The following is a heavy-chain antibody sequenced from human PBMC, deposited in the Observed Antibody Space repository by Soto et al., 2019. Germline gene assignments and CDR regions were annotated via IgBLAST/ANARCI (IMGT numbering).Heavy chain of an antibody. CDR2: IYWDDAK. Sequence: QITLKESGPTLVRPPQTLTLTCTFSGFSLTSGVGVGWIRQPPGKDLEWLALIYWDDAKRYSQSLKNRITSTTNTTKNRVLTTKTHVGRVETAAYFGAHSEPEIVTVGAHGGFDYWGQGTLVTVSS. J-gene: IGHJ4*02. D-gene: IGHD2-8*02. V-gene: IGHV2-5*02. CDR1: GFSLTSGVG. CDR3: AHSEPEIVTVGAHGGFDY.